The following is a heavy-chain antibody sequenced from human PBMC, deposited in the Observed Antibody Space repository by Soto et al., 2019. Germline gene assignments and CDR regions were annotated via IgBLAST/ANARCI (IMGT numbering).Heavy chain of an antibody. CDR1: GFTFSSYW. V-gene: IGHV3-74*01. J-gene: IGHJ1*01. CDR2: INSDGSST. Sequence: GGSLRLSCAASGFTFSSYWMHWVRQAPGKGLVWVSRINSDGSSTSYADSVKGRFTISRDNAKNTLYLQMNSLRAEDTAVYYCARVGTVTKYFQHWGQGTLVTVSS. CDR3: ARVGTVTKYFQH. D-gene: IGHD4-17*01.